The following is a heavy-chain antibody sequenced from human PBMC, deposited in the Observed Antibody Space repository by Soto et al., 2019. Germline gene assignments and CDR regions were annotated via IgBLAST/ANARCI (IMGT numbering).Heavy chain of an antibody. J-gene: IGHJ6*02. CDR1: GFTFSNYG. D-gene: IGHD3-3*01. V-gene: IGHV3-30*18. CDR2: ISDDGSNK. CDR3: TKRRNVLRFLEWSSGMEV. Sequence: GGSMRLSCAASGFTFSNYGMHWVRQAPGKGLEWVAFISDDGSNKYYADSMKGRFTMSRDNSKSTLYLQMNSLRVEDTAVYYCTKRRNVLRFLEWSSGMEVWGQGTTVTVSS.